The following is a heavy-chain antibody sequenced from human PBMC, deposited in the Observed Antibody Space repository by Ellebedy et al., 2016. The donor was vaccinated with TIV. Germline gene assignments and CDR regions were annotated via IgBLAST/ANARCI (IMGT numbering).Heavy chain of an antibody. J-gene: IGHJ4*02. V-gene: IGHV4-39*07. D-gene: IGHD5-18*01. CDR2: IYYGGGT. Sequence: MPSETLSLTCTVSGGSISSTVYYWGWIRQPPGKGLEWIGNIYYGGGTYHNPSLKSRVTMSVDTSRNQFSLKLYSVTAADTAVYYCARVGARAAMYPSAFDSWGQGTPVTVSS. CDR3: ARVGARAAMYPSAFDS. CDR1: GGSISSTVYY.